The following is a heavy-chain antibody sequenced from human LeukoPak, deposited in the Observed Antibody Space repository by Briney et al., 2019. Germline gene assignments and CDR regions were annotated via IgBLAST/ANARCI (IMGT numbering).Heavy chain of an antibody. CDR1: GFTFSSYA. CDR3: AKGSSTWFYFGY. D-gene: IGHD6-13*01. J-gene: IGHJ4*02. CDR2: ISGSGGST. V-gene: IGHV3-23*01. Sequence: GGSLRLSCAASGFTFSSYAMNWVRQAPGKGLEWVSGISGSGGSTFYADSVKGRFTISRDNSKNTLYLQMNSLRAEDTAVYYFAKGSSTWFYFGYWGQGTLVTVAS.